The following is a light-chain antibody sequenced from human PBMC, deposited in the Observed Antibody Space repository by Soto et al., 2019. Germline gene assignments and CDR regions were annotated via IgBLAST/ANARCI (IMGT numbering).Light chain of an antibody. CDR3: LQDFSYPRT. Sequence: AIQMTQSPSSLSASVGDRVTITCRASQGIGTELGWYQLKPGKAPKLLVYGASTLQSGVLPRFSGSGSGTDFTLTTSSLQPDDFATYYCLQDFSYPRTFGQGTKVEIK. CDR2: GAS. V-gene: IGKV1-6*02. J-gene: IGKJ1*01. CDR1: QGIGTE.